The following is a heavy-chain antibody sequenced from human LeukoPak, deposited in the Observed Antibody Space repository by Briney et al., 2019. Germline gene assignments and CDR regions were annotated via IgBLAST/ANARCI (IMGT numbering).Heavy chain of an antibody. D-gene: IGHD3-22*01. V-gene: IGHV4-38-2*02. Sequence: PSETLSLTCTVSGYSISSGYYWGWIRQPPGKGLEWIGNIYHSGNTYYNPSLKSRVTISVDTSKNHFSVKLSSVTAADTAVYYCVRVRYFDSSGYYFDFDYWGQGTLVTVSS. J-gene: IGHJ4*02. CDR1: GYSISSGYY. CDR2: IYHSGNT. CDR3: VRVRYFDSSGYYFDFDY.